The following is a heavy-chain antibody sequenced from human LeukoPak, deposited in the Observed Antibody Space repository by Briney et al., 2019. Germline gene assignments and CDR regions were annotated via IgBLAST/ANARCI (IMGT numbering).Heavy chain of an antibody. V-gene: IGHV3-53*01. D-gene: IGHD3-22*01. J-gene: IGHJ5*02. Sequence: PGGSLRLSCAASGFTVSSNYMSWVRQAPGKGLEWVSVTYSGGTTYYADSVKGRFTISRDISKNTVYLQMNSLRGEDTAVYYCARGGGSYDSSGPEAPWGQGTLVTVSS. CDR3: ARGGGSYDSSGPEAP. CDR1: GFTVSSNY. CDR2: TYSGGTT.